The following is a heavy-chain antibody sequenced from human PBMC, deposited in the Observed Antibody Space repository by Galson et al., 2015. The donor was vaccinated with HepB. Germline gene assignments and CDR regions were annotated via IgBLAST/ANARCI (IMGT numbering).Heavy chain of an antibody. Sequence: SLRLSCAASGFTFSSYGMHWVRQAPGKGLEWVAVISYDGSNKYYADSVKGRFTISRDNSKNTLYLQMNSLRAEDTAVYYCANTWGFLEWMNYYMDVWGKGTTVTVSS. D-gene: IGHD3-3*01. CDR2: ISYDGSNK. J-gene: IGHJ6*03. CDR3: ANTWGFLEWMNYYMDV. CDR1: GFTFSSYG. V-gene: IGHV3-30*18.